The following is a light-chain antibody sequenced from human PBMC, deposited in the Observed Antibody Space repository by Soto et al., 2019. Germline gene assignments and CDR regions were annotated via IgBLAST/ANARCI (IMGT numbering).Light chain of an antibody. CDR2: DAS. CDR3: QQYNSYSRT. J-gene: IGKJ3*01. V-gene: IGKV1-5*01. Sequence: DIQMTQSPSTLSASVGDTVSITCRSSQSISNWLAWYQQKPGKAPKLLIYDASSLESGVPSRFSGSGSGTEFTLTISSLQPDDFATYYCQQYNSYSRTFGPGTKVDI. CDR1: QSISNW.